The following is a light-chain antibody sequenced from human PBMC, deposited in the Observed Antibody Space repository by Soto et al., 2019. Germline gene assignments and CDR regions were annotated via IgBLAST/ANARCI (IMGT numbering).Light chain of an antibody. CDR1: QGIHKY. CDR3: LQHNFYPPT. V-gene: IGKV1-17*03. Sequence: DIQMTQSPSAMSASVGDRVTITCRASQGIHKYLAWFQQKPGKVPKRLIYGASSLQSGVPSRFSGSGSGTEFTLTISRLQPEDFATYYCLQHNFYPPTFGQWTRLE. CDR2: GAS. J-gene: IGKJ5*01.